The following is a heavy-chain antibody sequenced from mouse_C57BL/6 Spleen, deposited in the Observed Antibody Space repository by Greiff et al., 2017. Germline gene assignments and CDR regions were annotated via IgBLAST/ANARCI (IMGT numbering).Heavy chain of an antibody. D-gene: IGHD1-1*01. CDR2: IDPNSGGT. CDR1: GYTFTSYW. Sequence: QVQLKQPGAELVKPGASVKLSCKASGYTFTSYWMHWVKQRPGRGLEWIGRIDPNSGGTKYNEKFKSKATLTGDKPSSTAYMQLSSLTSEDSAVYYCARRGGNYYGSSDYAMDYWGQGTSVTVSS. V-gene: IGHV1-72*01. CDR3: ARRGGNYYGSSDYAMDY. J-gene: IGHJ4*01.